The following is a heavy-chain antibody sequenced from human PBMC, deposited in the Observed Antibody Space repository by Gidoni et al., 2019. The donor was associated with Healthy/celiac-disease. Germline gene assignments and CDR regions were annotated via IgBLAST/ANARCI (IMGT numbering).Heavy chain of an antibody. CDR1: GYPFTSYG. V-gene: IGHV1-18*04. Sequence: QVQLVQSGAEVKKPGASVKVSCTASGYPFTSYGLSWVRPAPGQGLEWMGWISAYNGNTNYAQKLQGRVTMTTDTSTSTAYMELRSLRSDDTAVYYCARSDRGWLQWGYWGQGTLVTVSS. D-gene: IGHD5-12*01. CDR2: ISAYNGNT. CDR3: ARSDRGWLQWGY. J-gene: IGHJ4*02.